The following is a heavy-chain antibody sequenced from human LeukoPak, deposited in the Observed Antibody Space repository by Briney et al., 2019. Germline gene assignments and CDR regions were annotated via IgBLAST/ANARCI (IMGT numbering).Heavy chain of an antibody. D-gene: IGHD1-26*01. CDR1: GGTFISYA. V-gene: IGHV1-69*04. CDR2: IIPILGIA. J-gene: IGHJ4*02. Sequence: SVKVSFKASGGTFISYAISWVRQAPGQGLEWMGRIIPILGIANYAQKFQGRVTITADKSTSTAYMELSSLRSEDTAVYYCAREVGASFDYWGQGTLVTVSS. CDR3: AREVGASFDY.